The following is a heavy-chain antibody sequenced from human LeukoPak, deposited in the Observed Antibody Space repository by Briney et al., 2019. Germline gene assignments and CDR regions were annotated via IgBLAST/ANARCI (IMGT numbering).Heavy chain of an antibody. D-gene: IGHD4-17*01. CDR3: ARLRIWSRRGDYPPRAFDI. CDR2: IYTSGST. Sequence: PSETLSLTCTVSGGSISSYYWSWIRQPAGKGLEWIGRIYTSGSTNYNPSLKSRVTMSVDTSKNQFSLKLSSVTAADTAVYYCARLRIWSRRGDYPPRAFDIWGQGTMVTVSS. CDR1: GGSISSYY. J-gene: IGHJ3*02. V-gene: IGHV4-4*07.